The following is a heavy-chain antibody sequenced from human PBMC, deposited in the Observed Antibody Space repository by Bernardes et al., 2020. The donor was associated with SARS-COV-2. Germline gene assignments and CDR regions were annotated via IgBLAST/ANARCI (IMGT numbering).Heavy chain of an antibody. CDR2: ISYDGSNK. V-gene: IGHV3-30-3*01. CDR1: GFTFSSYA. D-gene: IGHD3-10*01. CDR3: ARVLKRVRGGSLYYYYGMDV. J-gene: IGHJ6*01. Sequence: GGSLRLSCAASGFTFSSYAMHWVRQAPGKGLAWVAVISYDGSNKYYADSVKGRFTISRDNSKNTLYLQMNSLRAEDTAVYYCARVLKRVRGGSLYYYYGMDVWGQGTTVTVSS.